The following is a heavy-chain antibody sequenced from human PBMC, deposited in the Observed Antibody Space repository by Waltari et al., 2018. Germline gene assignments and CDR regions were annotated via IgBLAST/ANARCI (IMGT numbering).Heavy chain of an antibody. J-gene: IGHJ6*03. CDR3: ARMKDCSSTSCYWAGDYYYYMDV. Sequence: QVTLKESGPVLVKPTETLTLTCTVSGFSLSNARMGVSWIRQPPGKALEWLAHIFSNDEKSYSTSLKSRLTISKDTSKSQVVLTMTNMDPVDTATYYCARMKDCSSTSCYWAGDYYYYMDVWGKGTTVTISS. CDR1: GFSLSNARMG. D-gene: IGHD2-2*01. V-gene: IGHV2-26*01. CDR2: IFSNDEK.